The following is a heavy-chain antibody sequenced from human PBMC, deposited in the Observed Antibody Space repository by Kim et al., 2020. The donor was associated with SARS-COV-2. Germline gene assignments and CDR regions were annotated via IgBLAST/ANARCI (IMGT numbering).Heavy chain of an antibody. CDR1: GGSVSSDSYS. CDR2: IYYTGST. J-gene: IGHJ4*02. Sequence: SETLSLTCTVSGGSVSSDSYSWSWIRQPPEKGLEWIGYIYYTGSTNYNPSLKSRVTISVDTSKNQFSLKLSSVTAADTAVYYCARDRAVIPYYFDYWGQGTLVTVSS. D-gene: IGHD2-21*01. CDR3: ARDRAVIPYYFDY. V-gene: IGHV4-61*01.